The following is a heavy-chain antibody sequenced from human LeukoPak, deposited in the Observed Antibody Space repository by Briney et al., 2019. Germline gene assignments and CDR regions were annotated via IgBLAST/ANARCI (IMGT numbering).Heavy chain of an antibody. V-gene: IGHV3-43D*03. J-gene: IGHJ4*02. CDR3: AKARYYADAFDY. D-gene: IGHD3-16*01. CDR1: GFTFDDYA. CDR2: ISWNGGST. Sequence: GGSLRLSCAASGFTFDDYAMHWVRHAPGKGLEWVSLISWNGGSTYYADSVKGRFTLSRDNSKNSLYLQMNSLRAEDTALYYCAKARYYADAFDYWGQGTLVTVSS.